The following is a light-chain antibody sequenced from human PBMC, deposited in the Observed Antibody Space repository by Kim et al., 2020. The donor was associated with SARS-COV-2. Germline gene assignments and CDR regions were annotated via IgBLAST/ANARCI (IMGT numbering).Light chain of an antibody. CDR3: QQKAYWRA. CDR2: GAS. Sequence: SLSPGEGPTLPCRAGQGISGSLAWSQQNPGQPPRVLIYGASAGATGIPARFSACGSGTEFTLTISNLQSEDFAVYYCQQKAYWRAFGQGTRLEIK. CDR1: QGISGS. J-gene: IGKJ5*01. V-gene: IGKV3-15*01.